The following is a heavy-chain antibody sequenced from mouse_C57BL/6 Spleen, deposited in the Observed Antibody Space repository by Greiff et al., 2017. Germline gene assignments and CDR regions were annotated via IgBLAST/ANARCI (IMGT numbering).Heavy chain of an antibody. V-gene: IGHV1-64*01. J-gene: IGHJ1*03. Sequence: QVQLQQPGAELVKPGASVKLSCKASGYTFTSYWMHWVKQRPGRGLEWIGMLHPNSGGTNYNEKFKSKATLTVDKSSSTAYMQLSSLTSEDSAVXYYARDDGGSDGYWDFEVWGTGTTVTVSS. CDR2: LHPNSGGT. CDR3: ARDDGGSDGYWDFEV. D-gene: IGHD1-1*02. CDR1: GYTFTSYW.